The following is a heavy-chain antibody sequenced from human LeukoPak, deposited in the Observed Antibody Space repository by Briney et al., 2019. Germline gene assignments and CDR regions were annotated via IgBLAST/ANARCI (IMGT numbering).Heavy chain of an antibody. Sequence: ASVKVSCKASGYTFTSDGISWVRQTPRQGLEWMGWISAYNGNTNYAQNLQGRVTMTTDTSTSTAYMELRSLRSDNTAVYYCARGKYYFDYWGQGTLVTVSS. V-gene: IGHV1-18*01. J-gene: IGHJ4*02. CDR1: GYTFTSDG. CDR2: ISAYNGNT. CDR3: ARGKYYFDY.